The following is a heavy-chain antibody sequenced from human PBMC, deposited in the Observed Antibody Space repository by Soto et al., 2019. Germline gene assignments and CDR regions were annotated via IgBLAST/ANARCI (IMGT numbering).Heavy chain of an antibody. Sequence: GGSLRLSCEASGFTFSKFDMHWVRQPTGKGLEWVSTIGISGDTYYAVSVKGRFTISRDNAKNSLSLQMNSLRAGDTALYFCARAQHVAAHFFDSWGQGTQVTVSS. D-gene: IGHD2-15*01. V-gene: IGHV3-13*04. CDR2: IGISGDT. CDR3: ARAQHVAAHFFDS. CDR1: GFTFSKFD. J-gene: IGHJ4*02.